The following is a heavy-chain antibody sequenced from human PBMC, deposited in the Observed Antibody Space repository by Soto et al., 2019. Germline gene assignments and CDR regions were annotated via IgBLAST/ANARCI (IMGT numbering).Heavy chain of an antibody. V-gene: IGHV3-30-3*01. CDR3: ARVLGGMATVPFYY. CDR2: ISYEGSNK. CDR1: GFTFSSYA. D-gene: IGHD4-4*01. J-gene: IGHJ4*02. Sequence: QVQLVESGGGVVQPGRSLRLSCAASGFTFSSYAMHWVRQAPGTGLEWVAVISYEGSNKYYADSVKGRFTISRDNSKNTRYVQMNSLRTEDTAVYYCARVLGGMATVPFYYWGQGALVTVSS.